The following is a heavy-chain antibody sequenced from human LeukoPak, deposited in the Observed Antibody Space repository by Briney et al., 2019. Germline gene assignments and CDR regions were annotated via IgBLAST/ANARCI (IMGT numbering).Heavy chain of an antibody. J-gene: IGHJ5*02. Sequence: PGGSLRLSCVASGFSFGKYWMSWVRQAPGKGLEWVSIISGSGGSTYYVDSVKGRFTIFRDNSKNTLYLQMNSLRTDDTAVYYCAKEPGIAAAAQNNWFDPWGQGTLVTVSS. D-gene: IGHD6-13*01. V-gene: IGHV3-23*01. CDR3: AKEPGIAAAAQNNWFDP. CDR2: ISGSGGST. CDR1: GFSFGKYW.